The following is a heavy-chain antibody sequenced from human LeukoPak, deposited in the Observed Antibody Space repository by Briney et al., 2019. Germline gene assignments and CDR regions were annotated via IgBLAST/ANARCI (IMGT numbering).Heavy chain of an antibody. CDR3: AATGYSYNY. CDR1: GDSVSSSS. CDR2: IFYSGST. Sequence: SETLSLTCAVSGDSVSSSSWSWLRQPPGKGLEWIGNIFYSGSTNYNPSLKSRLTISVDTSKNHFFLELRSVTAADTAVYYCAATGYSYNYWGQGTLVTVSS. D-gene: IGHD4-11*01. V-gene: IGHV4-59*08. J-gene: IGHJ4*02.